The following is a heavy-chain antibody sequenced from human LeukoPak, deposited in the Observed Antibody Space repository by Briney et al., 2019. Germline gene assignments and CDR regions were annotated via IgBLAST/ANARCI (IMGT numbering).Heavy chain of an antibody. D-gene: IGHD6-6*01. Sequence: GGSLRLSCAASGFAFSNHGMHWVRQAPGKGLEWVANIWYDGSQEYYADTVKGRFTISRDISKNTLYLQMNSLRAEDTAVYYCARDLAAARLDFRGQGTLVTVSS. CDR2: IWYDGSQE. CDR3: ARDLAAARLDF. V-gene: IGHV3-33*01. CDR1: GFAFSNHG. J-gene: IGHJ4*02.